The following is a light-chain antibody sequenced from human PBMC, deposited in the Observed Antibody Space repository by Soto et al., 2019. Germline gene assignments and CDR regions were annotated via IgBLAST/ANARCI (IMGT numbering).Light chain of an antibody. CDR3: QQDYNLPLT. V-gene: IGKV3D-7*01. J-gene: IGKJ4*01. Sequence: ESVMTQSPATLSLSPGERATLSCRASQSVRSSYLSWYQQKPGQAPRLLIYGASTRATGIPARFSGSGSGTDFTLTISSLQPEDFAVYYCQQDYNLPLTFGGGTKLDI. CDR2: GAS. CDR1: QSVRSSY.